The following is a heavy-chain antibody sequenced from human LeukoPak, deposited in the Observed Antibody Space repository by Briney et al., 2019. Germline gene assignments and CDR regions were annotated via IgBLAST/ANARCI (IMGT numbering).Heavy chain of an antibody. V-gene: IGHV3-74*01. D-gene: IGHD3-3*01. CDR3: ARGDFWSGYDY. CDR1: GFTFSSYW. Sequence: PGGSLRLSCAASGFTFSSYWMNWVRQAPGKGLEWVSRINSDGSSTNYADSVKGRFTISRDNAKNPLYLQMNSLRAEDTAVYYCARGDFWSGYDYWGEGTLVTVSS. CDR2: INSDGSST. J-gene: IGHJ4*02.